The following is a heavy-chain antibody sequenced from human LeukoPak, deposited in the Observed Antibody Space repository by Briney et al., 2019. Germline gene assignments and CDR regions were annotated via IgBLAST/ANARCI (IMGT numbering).Heavy chain of an antibody. Sequence: SETLSLTCTVSGYSISTGYYWDWIRQPPGKGLEWIGTFYHGGSTYYNPSLKSRVTISVDTSKNQFSLNLTSVTAADTAVYYCASGGSWWDYYMDVWGKGTTVTVSS. CDR1: GYSISTGYY. J-gene: IGHJ6*03. CDR3: ASGGSWWDYYMDV. D-gene: IGHD2-15*01. CDR2: FYHGGST. V-gene: IGHV4-38-2*02.